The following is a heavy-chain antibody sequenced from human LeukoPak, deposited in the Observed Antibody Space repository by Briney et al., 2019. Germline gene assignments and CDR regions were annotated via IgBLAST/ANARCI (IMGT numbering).Heavy chain of an antibody. Sequence: SETLSLTCAVYGGSFSDYYWNWIRQPPGKGLEWIGGINHRGSTNHNPSLKSRVIISVDMSKNQFSLKLSSVTAADTAVYYCARLQPGYTYGGSRDHWGQGNLVTVSS. V-gene: IGHV4-34*01. J-gene: IGHJ4*02. D-gene: IGHD5-18*01. CDR2: INHRGST. CDR3: ARLQPGYTYGGSRDH. CDR1: GGSFSDYY.